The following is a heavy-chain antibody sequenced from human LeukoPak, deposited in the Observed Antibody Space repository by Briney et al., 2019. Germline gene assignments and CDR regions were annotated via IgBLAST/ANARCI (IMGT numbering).Heavy chain of an antibody. CDR2: IRYDGSNK. J-gene: IGHJ4*02. Sequence: GGSLRLSCAASGFTFSSYGMYWVRQAPGKGLGWVAFIRYDGSNKYYADSVKGRFTVSRDNSKNTLYLQMKSLRAEDTAVYYCARDLGYWGQGTLVTVSS. CDR1: GFTFSSYG. V-gene: IGHV3-30*02. CDR3: ARDLGY.